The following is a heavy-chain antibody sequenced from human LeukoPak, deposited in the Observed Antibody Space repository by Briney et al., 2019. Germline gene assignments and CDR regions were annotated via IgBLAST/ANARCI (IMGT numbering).Heavy chain of an antibody. D-gene: IGHD2-2*01. V-gene: IGHV4-59*01. Sequence: SETLSLTCTVSGGSISSYYWSWIRQPPGKGLEWIGYIYYSGSTNYNPSLKSRVTISVDTSKNQFSLKLSSVTAADTAVYYCAREQHSRPYQLLFNNWFDPWGQGTLVTVSS. CDR1: GGSISSYY. CDR2: IYYSGST. J-gene: IGHJ5*02. CDR3: AREQHSRPYQLLFNNWFDP.